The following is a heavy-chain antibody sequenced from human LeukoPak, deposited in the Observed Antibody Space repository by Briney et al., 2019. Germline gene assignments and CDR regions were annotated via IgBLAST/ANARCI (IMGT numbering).Heavy chain of an antibody. D-gene: IGHD3-10*01. CDR2: FDPGAGEI. J-gene: IGHJ4*02. V-gene: IGHV1-24*01. CDR3: AAGGIYSLLDY. Sequence: ASVKASCKVSGDTLSELTMHWVRQAPGKGLEWMGGFDPGAGEILYAQRFQGRVTMTEDTSTDTAYMELTSLRSEDSGVYFCAAGGIYSLLDYWGQGTLVTVSS. CDR1: GDTLSELT.